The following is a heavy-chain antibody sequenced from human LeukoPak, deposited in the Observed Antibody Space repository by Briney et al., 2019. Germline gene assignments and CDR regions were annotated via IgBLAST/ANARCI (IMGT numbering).Heavy chain of an antibody. Sequence: ASVKVSCKTSGYTFTSNGISWVRQAPGQGLEWMGWISGYNGNTNYVQNLQGRVTMTTDTSTSTAHMELRSLRSDDTAVYYCARERRYCSGGSCYTPSGGMDVWGQGTTVTVSS. CDR3: ARERRYCSGGSCYTPSGGMDV. D-gene: IGHD2-15*01. V-gene: IGHV1-18*01. J-gene: IGHJ6*02. CDR2: ISGYNGNT. CDR1: GYTFTSNG.